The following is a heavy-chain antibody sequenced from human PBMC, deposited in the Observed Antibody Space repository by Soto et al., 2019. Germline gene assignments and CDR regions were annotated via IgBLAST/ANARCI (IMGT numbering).Heavy chain of an antibody. Sequence: ASVKVSCKASGFSFSCYGFRWVRQAPGQGLQWMGWISPYSGTTNFAQDFRGRLTMTTDTSISSAYIELISLRSDDLAVYYCARVNEGVYYDSSGYYDFWGQGTLVTVSS. V-gene: IGHV1-18*03. CDR1: GFSFSCYG. J-gene: IGHJ4*02. D-gene: IGHD3-22*01. CDR2: ISPYSGTT. CDR3: ARVNEGVYYDSSGYYDF.